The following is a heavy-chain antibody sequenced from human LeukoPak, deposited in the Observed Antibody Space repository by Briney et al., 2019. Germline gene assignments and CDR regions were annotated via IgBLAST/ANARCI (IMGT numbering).Heavy chain of an antibody. J-gene: IGHJ5*02. CDR3: ARVPTVTNWFDP. Sequence: ASVKVSCKASGYTFTSYAMHWVRQAPRQRLEWMGWINAGNGNTKYSQKFQGRVTITRDTSASTAYMELSSLRSEDTAVYYCARVPTVTNWFDPWGQGTLVTVSS. CDR2: INAGNGNT. V-gene: IGHV1-3*01. D-gene: IGHD4-17*01. CDR1: GYTFTSYA.